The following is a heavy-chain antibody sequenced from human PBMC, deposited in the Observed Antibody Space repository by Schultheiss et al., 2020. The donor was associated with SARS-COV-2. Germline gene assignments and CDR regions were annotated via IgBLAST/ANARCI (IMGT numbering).Heavy chain of an antibody. Sequence: GESLKISCAASGLNVSDNYMSWVRQAPGKGLEWVSVIYRGGSPFYADSVKGRLTISRDGSKNTLYLVMSSLRVDDTATYYCARGGYKNWGQGTLVTVSS. CDR3: ARGGYKN. J-gene: IGHJ4*02. CDR2: IYRGGSP. V-gene: IGHV3-53*01. D-gene: IGHD5-24*01. CDR1: GLNVSDNY.